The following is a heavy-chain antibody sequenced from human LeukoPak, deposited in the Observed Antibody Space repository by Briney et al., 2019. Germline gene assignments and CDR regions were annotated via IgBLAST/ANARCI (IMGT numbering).Heavy chain of an antibody. CDR1: GYTFTGNY. CDR3: ARGVALYFDP. D-gene: IGHD2-2*02. CDR2: INPNSGGT. J-gene: IGHJ5*02. Sequence: GASVKVSRKGSGYTFTGNYMHWVRQARGQGLEWMGWINPNSGGTNYAQKFQGRVTMTRDTSISTADMELSRLRSDDTAVYYCARGVALYFDPGGQGTLVSVSS. V-gene: IGHV1-2*02.